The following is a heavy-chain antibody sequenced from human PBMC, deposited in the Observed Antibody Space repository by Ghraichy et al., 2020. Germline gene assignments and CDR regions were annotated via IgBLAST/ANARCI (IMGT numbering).Heavy chain of an antibody. D-gene: IGHD3-3*01. CDR3: ARVITIFGVVTYYFDY. J-gene: IGHJ4*02. CDR2: IKQDGSEK. CDR1: GFTFSSYW. V-gene: IGHV3-7*03. Sequence: GGSLRLSCAASGFTFSSYWMSWVRQAPGKGLEWVANIKQDGSEKYYVDSVKGRFTISRDNAKNSLYLQMNSLRAEDTAVYYCARVITIFGVVTYYFDYWGQGTLVTVSS.